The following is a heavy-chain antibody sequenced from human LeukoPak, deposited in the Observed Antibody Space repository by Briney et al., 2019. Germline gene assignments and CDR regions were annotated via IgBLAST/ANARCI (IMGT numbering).Heavy chain of an antibody. D-gene: IGHD5-24*01. CDR3: ARISSETHYDY. J-gene: IGHJ4*02. CDR1: GASISFYY. CDR2: IYYSGST. V-gene: IGHV4-59*01. Sequence: SETLSLTCTVSGASISFYYWSWIRQPPGKGLEWIGYIYYSGSTNYNPSLRSRLTMSVDTSKDQISLKLSSVTAADTAVYYCARISSETHYDYWGRGTLVTVSS.